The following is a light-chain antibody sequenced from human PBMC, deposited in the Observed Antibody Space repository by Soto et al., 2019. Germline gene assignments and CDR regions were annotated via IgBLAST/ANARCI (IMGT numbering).Light chain of an antibody. J-gene: IGKJ2*01. V-gene: IGKV3-20*01. Sequence: EIVLTQSPGPLSLSPGSRATLSCRAIQIVSSSYLAWYQQKPGQAPRLLIYGASSSATGIPDRFSGSGSGTNVTLTISRLEPEDFAVYYCQQYGSSPPYTFGQGTKLEIK. CDR3: QQYGSSPPYT. CDR1: QIVSSSY. CDR2: GAS.